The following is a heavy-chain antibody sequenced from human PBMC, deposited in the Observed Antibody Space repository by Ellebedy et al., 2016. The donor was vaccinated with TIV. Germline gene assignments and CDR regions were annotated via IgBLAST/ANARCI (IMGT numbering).Heavy chain of an antibody. J-gene: IGHJ3*02. CDR2: INEDGSAK. D-gene: IGHD2-15*01. V-gene: IGHV3-7*03. CDR1: GFTFSGFW. Sequence: PGGSLRLSCGASGFTFSGFWMDWVRQVPGKGLEWVAHINEDGSAKYYADSVKGRFTISRDNAKNSFHLQMNSLRAEDTAVYYCARNRGYFALDMWGQGTMVTVSS. CDR3: ARNRGYFALDM.